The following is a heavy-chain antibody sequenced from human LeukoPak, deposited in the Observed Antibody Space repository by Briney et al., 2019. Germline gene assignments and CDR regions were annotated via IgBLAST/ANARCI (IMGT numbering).Heavy chain of an antibody. CDR3: ATEGYSDY. CDR2: INPNSGGT. CDR1: GYTLTQLS. J-gene: IGHJ4*02. Sequence: ASVKVSCKVSGYTLTQLSVHWVRQAPGQGLEWMGWINPNSGGTNYAQKFQGRVTMTRDTSISTAYMELSRLRSDDTAVYYCATEGYSDYWGQGTLVTVSS. V-gene: IGHV1-2*02.